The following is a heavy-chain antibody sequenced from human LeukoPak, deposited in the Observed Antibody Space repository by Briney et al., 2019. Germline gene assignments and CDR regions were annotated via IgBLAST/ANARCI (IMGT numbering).Heavy chain of an antibody. V-gene: IGHV3-74*01. CDR3: ARVALGSYNWFDP. J-gene: IGHJ5*02. Sequence: SGGSLRLSCAASGFTFSRYWMHWVRQAPGKGLVWVSRINTDGSRTTYADSVKGRFTISRDNAKNTVYLQMNSLRAEDTAVYYCARVALGSYNWFDPWGQGTLVTVSS. D-gene: IGHD3-10*01. CDR2: INTDGSRT. CDR1: GFTFSRYW.